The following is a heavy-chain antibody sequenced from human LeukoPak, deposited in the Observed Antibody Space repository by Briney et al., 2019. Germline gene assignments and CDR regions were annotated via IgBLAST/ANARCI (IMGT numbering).Heavy chain of an antibody. CDR2: IIPILGIA. J-gene: IGHJ5*02. CDR1: GGTFTSYG. V-gene: IGHV1-69*04. CDR3: ARDSGRGRNYYDSSGYYQNWFDP. Sequence: SVKVSCKASGGTFTSYGISWVRQAPGQGLEWMGRIIPILGIANYAQKFQGRVTITADKSTSTAYMGLSSLRSEDTAVYYCARDSGRGRNYYDSSGYYQNWFDPWGQGTLVTVSS. D-gene: IGHD3-22*01.